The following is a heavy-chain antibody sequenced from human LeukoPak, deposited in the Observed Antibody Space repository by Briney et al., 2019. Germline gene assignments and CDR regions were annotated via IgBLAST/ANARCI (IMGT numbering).Heavy chain of an antibody. Sequence: GGSLRLSCAASGFTFSSYSMNWVRQAPGKGLEWVSSISSSRSYIYYADSVKGRFTISRDNAKNSLYLQMNSLRAEDTAVYYCARDGHYDTRSFDYWGQGTLVTVSS. CDR3: ARDGHYDTRSFDY. CDR2: ISSSRSYI. J-gene: IGHJ4*02. V-gene: IGHV3-21*01. CDR1: GFTFSSYS. D-gene: IGHD3-22*01.